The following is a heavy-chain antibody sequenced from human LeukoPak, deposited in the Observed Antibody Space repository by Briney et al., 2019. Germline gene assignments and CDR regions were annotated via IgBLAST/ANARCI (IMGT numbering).Heavy chain of an antibody. J-gene: IGHJ4*02. CDR1: GFTFSSYS. Sequence: GGSLRLSCAVSGFTFSSYSMNWVRQAPGKGLEWVSSISSSSSYIYYADSVKGRFTISRDNAKNSLYLQMNSLRAEDTAVYYCARDREMATINWGQGTLVTVSS. CDR2: ISSSSSYI. CDR3: ARDREMATIN. V-gene: IGHV3-21*01. D-gene: IGHD5-24*01.